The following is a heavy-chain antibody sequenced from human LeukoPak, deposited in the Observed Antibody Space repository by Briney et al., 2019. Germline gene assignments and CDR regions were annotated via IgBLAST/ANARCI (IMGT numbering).Heavy chain of an antibody. CDR2: IYTSGST. CDR1: GGSISSGSYY. V-gene: IGHV4-61*02. J-gene: IGHJ4*02. Sequence: SETLSLTCTVSGGSISSGSYYWSWIRQPAGKGLEWIGRIYTSGSTNYNPSLKSRVTISVDTSKNQFSLKLSSVTAADTAVYYCARMGSMSLLLGGFDYWGQGTLVTVSS. D-gene: IGHD2-15*01. CDR3: ARMGSMSLLLGGFDY.